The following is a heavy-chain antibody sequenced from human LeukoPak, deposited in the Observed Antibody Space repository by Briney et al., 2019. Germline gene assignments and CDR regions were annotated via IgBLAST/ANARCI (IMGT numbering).Heavy chain of an antibody. J-gene: IGHJ5*02. Sequence: SETLSLTCTVSGYSISSGYYWGWIRQPPGKGLEWIGTIYHSGNTYYNPSLASRVIILVDTSKNEFSLQLSSVTAADTAVYYCARDRRDYDILTGPASWFDPWGQGTLVTVSS. CDR2: IYHSGNT. D-gene: IGHD3-9*01. CDR1: GYSISSGYY. CDR3: ARDRRDYDILTGPASWFDP. V-gene: IGHV4-38-2*02.